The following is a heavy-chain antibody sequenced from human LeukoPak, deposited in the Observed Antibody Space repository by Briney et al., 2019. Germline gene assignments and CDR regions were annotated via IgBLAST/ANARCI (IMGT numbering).Heavy chain of an antibody. CDR3: ARDFHSSGYYHYFHY. CDR1: GYTFTGYY. CDR2: INPNSGDT. J-gene: IGHJ4*02. Sequence: GASVKVSCKASGYTFTGYYMHWVRQAPGQGLEWMGWINPNSGDTNYAQKLQGRVTMTTDTSTSTAYMELRSLRSDDTAVYYCARDFHSSGYYHYFHYWGQGTLVTVSS. V-gene: IGHV1-2*02. D-gene: IGHD3-22*01.